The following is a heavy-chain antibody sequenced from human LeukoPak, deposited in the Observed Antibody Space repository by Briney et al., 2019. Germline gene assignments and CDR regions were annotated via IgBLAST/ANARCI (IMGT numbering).Heavy chain of an antibody. CDR3: VKESSPAWIQLWSSAFDM. CDR1: GFTFSSYG. D-gene: IGHD5-18*01. CDR2: ISYDGKNK. Sequence: GSLRLSCAASGFTFSSYGMHWVRQAPGKGRGWVADISYDGKNKYYADSVKGRVTISRDKSKNTLYVQMNSLREEDTAVYHCVKESSPAWIQLWSSAFDMWGQGTMVTVSS. J-gene: IGHJ3*02. V-gene: IGHV3-30*18.